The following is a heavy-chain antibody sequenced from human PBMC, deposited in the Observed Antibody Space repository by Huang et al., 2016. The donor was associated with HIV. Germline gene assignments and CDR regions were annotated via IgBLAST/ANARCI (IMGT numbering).Heavy chain of an antibody. CDR1: GYTFTGYY. V-gene: IGHV1-2*02. D-gene: IGHD6-13*01. CDR2: INPNSGGT. Sequence: QVQLVQSGAEVKKPGASVKVSCKASGYTFTGYYMHWVRQAPGQGLEWMGWINPNSGGTNYAQKLQGRVTMTRDTSISTAYMELSRLRSDDTAVYYCARGTGSSWYIGWFDPWGQGTLVTVSS. CDR3: ARGTGSSWYIGWFDP. J-gene: IGHJ5*02.